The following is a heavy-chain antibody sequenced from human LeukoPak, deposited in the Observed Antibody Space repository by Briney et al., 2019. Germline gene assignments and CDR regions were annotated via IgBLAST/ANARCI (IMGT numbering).Heavy chain of an antibody. CDR2: ISSSSTI. D-gene: IGHD3-3*01. CDR1: GFTFGSYS. Sequence: GGSLRLSCAASGFTFGSYSMNWVRQAPGKGLEWVSYISSSSTIYYADSVKGRFTISRDNAKNSLYLQMNSLRAEDTAVYYCARDPGGTIFGVVNVYMDVWGKGTTVTVSS. V-gene: IGHV3-48*04. CDR3: ARDPGGTIFGVVNVYMDV. J-gene: IGHJ6*03.